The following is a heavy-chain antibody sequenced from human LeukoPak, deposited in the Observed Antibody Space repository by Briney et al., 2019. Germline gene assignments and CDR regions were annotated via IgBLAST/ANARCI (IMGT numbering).Heavy chain of an antibody. J-gene: IGHJ6*03. Sequence: GGSLRLSCAASGFTFSIYAMSWVRQAPGKGLEWVSAISGSGFTYYADSVKGRFTISRDNAKNTLYLQMNSLRAEDTAVYYCARSGAAAMRGQYYYYYYMDVWGKGTTVTVSS. CDR2: ISGSGFT. V-gene: IGHV3-23*01. D-gene: IGHD2-2*01. CDR1: GFTFSIYA. CDR3: ARSGAAAMRGQYYYYYYMDV.